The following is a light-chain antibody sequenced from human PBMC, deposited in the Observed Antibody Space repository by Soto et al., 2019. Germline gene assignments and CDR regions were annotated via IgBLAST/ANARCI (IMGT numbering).Light chain of an antibody. J-gene: IGKJ5*01. CDR3: QQYNSYPT. CDR2: KPS. CDR1: QSISSW. Sequence: DIQMTQSPSTLSASVGDRVTITCRASQSISSWLAWYQQKPGKAPTLLIYKPSSLKSGVPSRFSGSGSGTEFTLTISTLQPYDVATYYFQQYNSYPTFGQGTLLEIK. V-gene: IGKV1-5*03.